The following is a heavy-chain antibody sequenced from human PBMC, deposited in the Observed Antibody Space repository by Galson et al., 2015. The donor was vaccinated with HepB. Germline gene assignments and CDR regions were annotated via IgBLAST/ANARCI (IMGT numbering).Heavy chain of an antibody. CDR1: GYTFTNHA. J-gene: IGHJ4*02. V-gene: IGHV1-3*01. CDR2: FNAGSGNA. CDR3: ARGDHSSGWLFDYWGQGTLVTVSSGSASAPTLFPLVSCENYYGSGSYYTFDY. D-gene: IGHD3-10*01. Sequence: SVKVSCKASGYTFTNHAVHWVRQAPGQRLEWMGWFNAGSGNAAYSQKFQGRVSTTRDTSASTDYMELRSLRPEDTAVYYCARGDHSSGWLFDYWGQGTLVTVSSGSASAPTLFPLVSCENYYGSGSYYTFDYWGQGTLVTVSS.